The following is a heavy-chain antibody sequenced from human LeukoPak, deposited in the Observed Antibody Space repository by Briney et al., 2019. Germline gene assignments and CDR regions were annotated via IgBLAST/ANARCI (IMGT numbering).Heavy chain of an antibody. CDR3: ARGRGSRSYYMDV. V-gene: IGHV3-30*01. D-gene: IGHD3-10*01. CDR1: GFTFSSYD. CDR2: ISFDGSNK. Sequence: GSLRLSCAASGFTFSSYDMHWVRQAPGKGLEWVAVISFDGSNKYYAYSVKGRFTISRENYKNTLYLQMNRMRAEETAVYFCARGRGSRSYYMDVWGKGTTVTVSS. J-gene: IGHJ6*03.